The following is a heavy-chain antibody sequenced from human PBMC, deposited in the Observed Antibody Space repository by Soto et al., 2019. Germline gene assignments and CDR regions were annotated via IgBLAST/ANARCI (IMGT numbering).Heavy chain of an antibody. CDR1: GGSISSGGYY. CDR3: ARQRTNYDFWSGYSQGYGMDV. J-gene: IGHJ6*02. CDR2: IYYSGST. Sequence: SETLSLTCTVSGGSISSGGYYWSWIRQHPGKGLDWIGYIYYSGSTYYNPSLKSRVTISVDTSKNQFSLKLSSVTAADTAVYYCARQRTNYDFWSGYSQGYGMDVWGQGTTVTVSS. V-gene: IGHV4-31*03. D-gene: IGHD3-3*01.